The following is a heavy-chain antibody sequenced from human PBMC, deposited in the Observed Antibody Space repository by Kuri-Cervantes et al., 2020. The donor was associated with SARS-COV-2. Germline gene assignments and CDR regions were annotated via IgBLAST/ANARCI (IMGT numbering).Heavy chain of an antibody. D-gene: IGHD6-13*01. J-gene: IGHJ4*02. CDR2: ISGSGGST. Sequence: GESLKISCAASGFTFSSYAMSWVRPAPGKGLEWVSAISGSGGSTYYADSVKGRFTISRDNSKNTLYLQMNSLRAEDTAVYYCAKDGIAAAHWNYWGQGTLVTVSS. V-gene: IGHV3-23*01. CDR1: GFTFSSYA. CDR3: AKDGIAAAHWNY.